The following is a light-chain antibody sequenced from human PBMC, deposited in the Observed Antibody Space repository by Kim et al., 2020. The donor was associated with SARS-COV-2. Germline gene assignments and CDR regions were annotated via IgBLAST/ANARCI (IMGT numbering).Light chain of an antibody. CDR2: DAS. Sequence: EIVLTQSPATLSLSPGERATLSCRASQSVSSYLAWYQRKPGQAPRLLIYDASNRATGIPARFSGSGSGTDFTLTISSLEAEDFAVYYCQQRSRWPLTFGGGTKLEI. V-gene: IGKV3-11*01. CDR1: QSVSSY. CDR3: QQRSRWPLT. J-gene: IGKJ4*01.